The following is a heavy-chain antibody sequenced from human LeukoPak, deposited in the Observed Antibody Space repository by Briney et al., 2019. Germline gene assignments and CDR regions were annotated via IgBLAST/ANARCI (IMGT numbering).Heavy chain of an antibody. D-gene: IGHD2-2*01. CDR2: INGDGSWA. V-gene: IGHV3-74*01. Sequence: GGSLRLSCAASGNYWMHWVRQAPGKGLVWVSHINGDGSWATYADSVKGRFTISKDNAKNTVYLQMNNLRAEDTAVYYCVSFYETYWGRGTLVTVSS. CDR1: GNYW. CDR3: VSFYETY. J-gene: IGHJ4*02.